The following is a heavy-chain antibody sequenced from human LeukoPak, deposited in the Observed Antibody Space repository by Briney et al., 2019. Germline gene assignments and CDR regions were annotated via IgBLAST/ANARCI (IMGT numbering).Heavy chain of an antibody. D-gene: IGHD2-2*01. CDR2: INGDGSWA. V-gene: IGHV3-74*01. Sequence: GGSLRLSCAASGNYWMHWVRQAPGKGLVWVSHINGDGSWATYADSVKGRFTISKDNAKNTVYLQMNNLRAEDTAVYYCVSFYETYWGRGTLVTVSS. CDR1: GNYW. CDR3: VSFYETY. J-gene: IGHJ4*02.